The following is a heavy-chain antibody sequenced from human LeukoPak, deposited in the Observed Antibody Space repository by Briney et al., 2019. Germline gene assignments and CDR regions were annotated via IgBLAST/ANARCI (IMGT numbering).Heavy chain of an antibody. Sequence: GGSLRLSCAASGFTFSSYAMSWVRQAPAKELEWVSAISGSGGSTYYADSVKGRFTISRDNSKNTLYLQMNSLRAEDTAVYYCAKWVTATHYCDYWGEGTLVTVS. CDR2: ISGSGGST. D-gene: IGHD2-21*02. V-gene: IGHV3-23*01. J-gene: IGHJ4*02. CDR3: AKWVTATHYCDY. CDR1: GFTFSSYA.